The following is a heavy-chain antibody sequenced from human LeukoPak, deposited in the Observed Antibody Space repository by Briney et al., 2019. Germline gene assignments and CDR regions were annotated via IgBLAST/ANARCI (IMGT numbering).Heavy chain of an antibody. V-gene: IGHV4-59*01. CDR1: DGSINTFY. D-gene: IGHD5-24*01. CDR3: ARGARRLQGS. CDR2: IHYRGST. Sequence: TSSETLSLTCTVSDGSINTFYWSWIRQSPGKGLEWIAYIHYRGSTNYNPSLKSRVTISLNTSKNQFSLKLNSVTAADTAVYYCARGARRLQGSWGQGTLVTVS. J-gene: IGHJ5*02.